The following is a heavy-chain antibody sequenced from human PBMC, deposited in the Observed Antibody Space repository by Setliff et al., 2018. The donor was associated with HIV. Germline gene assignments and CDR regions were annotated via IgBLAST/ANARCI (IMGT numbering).Heavy chain of an antibody. V-gene: IGHV4-34*01. Sequence: PSETLSLTCDVFGGSFSGYYWSWIRQPPGKGLEWIGYIYNSASTNYNPSLKSRVTISVDSSKNQFSLKLSSLTAADTAVYYCAREGGDHTIVARYYYGMDVWGQGTAVTVSS. CDR3: AREGGDHTIVARYYYGMDV. CDR2: IYNSAST. J-gene: IGHJ6*02. CDR1: GGSFSGYY. D-gene: IGHD2-21*01.